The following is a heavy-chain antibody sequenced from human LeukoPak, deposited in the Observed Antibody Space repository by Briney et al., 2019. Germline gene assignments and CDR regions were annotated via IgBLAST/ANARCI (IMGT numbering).Heavy chain of an antibody. CDR2: ISSSGSTT. V-gene: IGHV3-11*04. D-gene: IGHD2-15*01. Sequence: GGSLRLSCAASGFTFSDYYMSWIRQAPGKGLEWVSYISSSGSTTYYADSVKGRFTISRDNAKNSLYLQMNSLRAEDTAVYYCASCQVVAATVPWGQGTLVTVSS. CDR1: GFTFSDYY. J-gene: IGHJ4*02. CDR3: ASCQVVAATVP.